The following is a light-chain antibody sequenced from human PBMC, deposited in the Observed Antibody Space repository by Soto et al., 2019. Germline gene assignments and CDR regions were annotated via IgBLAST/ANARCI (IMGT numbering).Light chain of an antibody. V-gene: IGKV1-5*01. J-gene: IGKJ4*01. Sequence: DIQMTQSPSTLSASVGDRVTITCRASQSISSWLAWYPQKPGKAAKLLIYDASSLESGVPSRFSGSGSGTEFTLTISSLQPDDFATYYCQQYNSYSLLTFGGGTKVEIK. CDR1: QSISSW. CDR2: DAS. CDR3: QQYNSYSLLT.